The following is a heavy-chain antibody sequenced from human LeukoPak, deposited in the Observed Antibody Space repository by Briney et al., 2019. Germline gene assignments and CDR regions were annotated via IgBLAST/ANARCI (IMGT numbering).Heavy chain of an antibody. V-gene: IGHV3-48*02. Sequence: PGGSLRLSCAASGFTFSSYSMNWVCQAPGKGLEWVSYISGTSHLIYYADSVKGRFTISRDNAKNSLYLQMSSLRDGDTAVYYCVRDQFFSFDYWGQGTLVTVSS. D-gene: IGHD3-3*01. J-gene: IGHJ4*02. CDR2: ISGTSHLI. CDR3: VRDQFFSFDY. CDR1: GFTFSSYS.